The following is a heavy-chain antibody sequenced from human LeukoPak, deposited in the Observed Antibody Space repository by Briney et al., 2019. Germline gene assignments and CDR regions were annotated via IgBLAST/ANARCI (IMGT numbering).Heavy chain of an antibody. CDR1: AFTFNNYW. CDR2: ISWNSGSI. V-gene: IGHV3-9*01. Sequence: GGSLRLSCVASAFTFNNYWMHWVRQAPGKGLEWVSGISWNSGSIGYADSVKGRFTISRDNAKNSLYLQMNSLRAEDTALYYCAKGRITMVRGVPDYWGQGTLVTVSS. CDR3: AKGRITMVRGVPDY. J-gene: IGHJ4*02. D-gene: IGHD3-10*01.